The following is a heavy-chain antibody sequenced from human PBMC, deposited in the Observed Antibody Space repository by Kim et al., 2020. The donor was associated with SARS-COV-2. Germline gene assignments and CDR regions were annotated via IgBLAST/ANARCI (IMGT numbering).Heavy chain of an antibody. Sequence: SENVYADSWKARFTIARDNGKTSLYLQMNSRRADDTAVYHCARGGSWTFDCWGRGTLVTVSS. D-gene: IGHD1-1*01. CDR3: ARGGSWTFDC. V-gene: IGHV3-7*01. CDR2: SEN. J-gene: IGHJ4*02.